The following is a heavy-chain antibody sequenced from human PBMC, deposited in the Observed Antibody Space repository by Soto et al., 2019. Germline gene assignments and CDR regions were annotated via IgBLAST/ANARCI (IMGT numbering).Heavy chain of an antibody. V-gene: IGHV3-33*01. D-gene: IGHD2-15*01. J-gene: IGHJ6*02. CDR2: IWYDGSNK. CDR3: ARLNWGYCYCMHV. Sequence: QVQLVESGGGVVQPGRSLRLSCAASGFTFSSYGMHWVRQAAGQGLEWVTVIWYDGSNKYYADSVKGRFSISRDNSKSSLYLQTISLRAEDWSVYCCARLNWGYCYCMHVWGQGSTVTVFS. CDR1: GFTFSSYG.